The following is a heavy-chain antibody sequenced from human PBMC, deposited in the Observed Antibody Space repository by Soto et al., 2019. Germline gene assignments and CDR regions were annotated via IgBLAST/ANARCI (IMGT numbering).Heavy chain of an antibody. CDR3: AKAPSGSYPGYYGMDV. V-gene: IGHV3-43*01. J-gene: IGHJ6*02. CDR1: GFTFDDYT. CDR2: ISWDGGST. Sequence: PGGSLRLSCAASGFTFDDYTMHWVRQAPGKGLEWVSLISWDGGSTYYADPVKGRFTISRDNSKNSLYLQMNSLRTEDTALYYCAKAPSGSYPGYYGMDVWGQGTTVTVSS. D-gene: IGHD1-26*01.